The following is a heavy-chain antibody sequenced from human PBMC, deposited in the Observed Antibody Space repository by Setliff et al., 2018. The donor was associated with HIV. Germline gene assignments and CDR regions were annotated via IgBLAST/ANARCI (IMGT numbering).Heavy chain of an antibody. V-gene: IGHV1-24*01. D-gene: IGHD2-2*01. Sequence: ASVKVSCKVSGFTLREVSMHWVRQAPGKGLEWMGYFDPEDGETVYARKFQGRVTMTEDTSTNTAYMELSGLRSGDTAVYYCAIDMVGGWLRPMPDFWGQGALVTVSS. J-gene: IGHJ4*02. CDR2: FDPEDGET. CDR3: AIDMVGGWLRPMPDF. CDR1: GFTLREVS.